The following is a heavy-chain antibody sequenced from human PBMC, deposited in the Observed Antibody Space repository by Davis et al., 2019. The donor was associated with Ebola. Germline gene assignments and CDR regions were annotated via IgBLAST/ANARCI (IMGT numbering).Heavy chain of an antibody. V-gene: IGHV1-8*02. CDR2: MNPNSGNT. J-gene: IGHJ4*02. CDR3: ARAQFPTTSDH. D-gene: IGHD1-1*01. Sequence: ASVKVSCKASGGTFSSYAISWVRQAPGQGLEWMGWMNPNSGNTGYAQKFQGRVTMTRNTSISTAYMELSSLRSEDTAVYYCARAQFPTTSDHWGQGTLVTVSS. CDR1: GGTFSSYA.